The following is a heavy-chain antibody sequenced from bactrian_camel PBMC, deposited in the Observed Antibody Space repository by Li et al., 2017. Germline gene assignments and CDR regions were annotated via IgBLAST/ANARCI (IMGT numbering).Heavy chain of an antibody. CDR1: GPTLSLYC. CDR2: IDSDGVA. V-gene: IGHV3S53*01. CDR3: AAFPRDSGYCYTRTWRGRTGY. J-gene: IGHJ4*01. D-gene: IGHD2*01. Sequence: VQLVESGGGSVQRGGSLKLSCDSSGPTLSLYCMGWFRQSPGKDREVVATIDSDGVADYVDSVKGRFTISQDNANNTIYLQMDNLTPEDTAMYSCAAFPRDSGYCYTRTWRGRTGYWGQGTQVTVS.